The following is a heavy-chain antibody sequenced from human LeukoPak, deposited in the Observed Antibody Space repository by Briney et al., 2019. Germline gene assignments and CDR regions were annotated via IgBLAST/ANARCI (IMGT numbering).Heavy chain of an antibody. CDR1: GYTFTGYY. J-gene: IGHJ4*02. V-gene: IGHV1-2*06. CDR3: ARGRLLRRGYYYGVDY. CDR2: INPNSGGT. Sequence: VASVKVSCKASGYTFTGYYMHWVRQAPGQGLEWMGRINPNSGGTNYAQKFQGRVTMTRDTSISTAYMELSRLRSDDTAVYYRARGRLLRRGYYYGVDYWGQGTLVTVSS. D-gene: IGHD3-22*01.